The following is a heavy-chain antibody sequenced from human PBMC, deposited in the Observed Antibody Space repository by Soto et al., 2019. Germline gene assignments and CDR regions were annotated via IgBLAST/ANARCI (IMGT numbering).Heavy chain of an antibody. CDR1: GGTFSNYA. V-gene: IGHV1-69*12. Sequence: QVQLVQSGAEVKKPGSSVKVSCKASGGTFSNYAISWVRQAPGQGLELMGGITPLFGTANYAQNFQGRVTITADESTTTAYMELSSLKSEDTAVYYCAQTLGLAVAGPGRFDLWGRGALITVSS. J-gene: IGHJ2*01. CDR3: AQTLGLAVAGPGRFDL. D-gene: IGHD6-19*01. CDR2: ITPLFGTA.